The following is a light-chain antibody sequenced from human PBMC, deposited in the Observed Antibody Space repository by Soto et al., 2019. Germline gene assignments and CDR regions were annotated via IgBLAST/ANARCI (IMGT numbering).Light chain of an antibody. Sequence: EIVMTQSPATLSVSPGERATLSCRASQSVSSNLAWYQQKPGQAPRLLIYGASSRATGIPDRFSGSGSGTDVTLTISRLEPEDFAVYYCQQYNKWPPSTFGQGTKGDSK. CDR3: QQYNKWPPST. J-gene: IGKJ1*01. CDR1: QSVSSN. V-gene: IGKV3D-15*01. CDR2: GAS.